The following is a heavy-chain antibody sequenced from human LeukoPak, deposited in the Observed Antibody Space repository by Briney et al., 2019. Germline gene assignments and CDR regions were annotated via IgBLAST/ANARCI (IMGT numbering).Heavy chain of an antibody. CDR3: ARVSPNTVTTLQYFDY. V-gene: IGHV3-66*01. CDR1: RFTVSSNY. Sequence: GGPLRLSCAASRFTVSSNYMSWVRQAPGKGLEWVSVIYSCNNTCYADSVKGRFTISRDNSKNTLYLQMNSLRAEDTAVYYCARVSPNTVTTLQYFDYWGQGTLVTVSS. J-gene: IGHJ4*02. D-gene: IGHD4-17*01. CDR2: IYSCNNT.